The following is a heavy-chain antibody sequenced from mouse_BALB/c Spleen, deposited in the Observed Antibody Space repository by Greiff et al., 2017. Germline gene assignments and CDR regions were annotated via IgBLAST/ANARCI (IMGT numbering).Heavy chain of an antibody. V-gene: IGHV14-1*02. D-gene: IGHD2-3*01. CDR2: IDRENGNT. Sequence: VQLQQSGAELVRPGALVKLSCKASGFNIKDYYMHWVKQRPEQGLEWIGWIDRENGNTIYDPKFQGKASITADTSSNTAYLQLSSLTSEDTAVYYCARSVDGYYSCMDYWGQGTSVTVSS. J-gene: IGHJ4*01. CDR1: GFNIKDYY. CDR3: ARSVDGYYSCMDY.